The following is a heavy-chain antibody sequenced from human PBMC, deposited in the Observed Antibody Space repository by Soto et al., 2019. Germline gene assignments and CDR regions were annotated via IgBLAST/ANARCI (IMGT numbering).Heavy chain of an antibody. D-gene: IGHD2-21*02. CDR1: GFTFSSYA. Sequence: QVQLVESGGGVVQPGRSLRLSCAASGFTFSSYAMHWVRQAPGKGLEWVAVISYDGKNQYYADSVRGRFTISRDNSKNXXDLQMNSLRAEDTAVYYCARSVVTQYANFYYGMDVWGQGTTVTVSS. V-gene: IGHV3-30*04. J-gene: IGHJ6*02. CDR3: ARSVVTQYANFYYGMDV. CDR2: ISYDGKNQ.